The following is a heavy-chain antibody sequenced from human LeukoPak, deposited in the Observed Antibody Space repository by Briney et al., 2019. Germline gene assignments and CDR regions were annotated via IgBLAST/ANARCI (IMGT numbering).Heavy chain of an antibody. CDR1: GFTFSSYA. J-gene: IGHJ4*03. D-gene: IGHD1-20*01. CDR3: AKDGAMYNWNDLDY. CDR2: ISGSGGST. V-gene: IGHV3-23*01. Sequence: GGSLRLSCAASGFTFSSYAMSWVRQATGKGLEWVSAISGSGGSTYYAASVKSRFTICRDNSKNTLYLQMNSLRAEDAAVYYCAKDGAMYNWNDLDYWGQGTMVTVSS.